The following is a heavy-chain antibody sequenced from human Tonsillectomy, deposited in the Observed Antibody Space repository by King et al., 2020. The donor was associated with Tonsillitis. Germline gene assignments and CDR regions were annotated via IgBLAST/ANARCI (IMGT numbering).Heavy chain of an antibody. V-gene: IGHV3-30*04. CDR3: ARDLGQYQLLWGSH. CDR1: GFTFSSYA. CDR2: ITYDGSNK. J-gene: IGHJ4*02. D-gene: IGHD2-2*01. Sequence: VQLVESGGGVVQPGRSLRLSCAASGFTFSSYAMHWVRQAPGKGLEWVAVITYDGSNKYYADSVKGRFTISRDNSKNTLYLQMNSLRAEDTAVYYCARDLGQYQLLWGSHWGQGTLVTVSS.